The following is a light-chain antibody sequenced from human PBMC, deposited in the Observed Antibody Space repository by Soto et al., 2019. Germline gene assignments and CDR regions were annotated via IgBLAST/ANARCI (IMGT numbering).Light chain of an antibody. J-gene: IGKJ5*01. CDR3: QKYNSALT. CDR2: SAS. V-gene: IGKV1-27*01. CDR1: QSISNY. Sequence: DIQMTQSPSSLSASVGDRVTIACRASQSISNYLNWYQQRPGKAPKLLIYSASTLQSGVPSRFSGSGSGTDFTLTISSLQPEDVATYFCQKYNSALTFGQGTRLEI.